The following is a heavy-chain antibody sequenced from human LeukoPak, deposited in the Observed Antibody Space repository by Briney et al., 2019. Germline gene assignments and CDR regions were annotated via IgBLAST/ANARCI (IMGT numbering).Heavy chain of an antibody. Sequence: GRSLTLSCAASGFSFNTYAMHWVRQAPGQGLEWVALIWHDGSHKFYSNSVRGQFTISRDNSKNKVYLQMNNLRPEDSGVYYCAREIFDSGRYADFWGQGTLVTVSS. V-gene: IGHV3-33*01. J-gene: IGHJ4*02. CDR3: AREIFDSGRYADF. CDR2: IWHDGSHK. CDR1: GFSFNTYA. D-gene: IGHD3-10*01.